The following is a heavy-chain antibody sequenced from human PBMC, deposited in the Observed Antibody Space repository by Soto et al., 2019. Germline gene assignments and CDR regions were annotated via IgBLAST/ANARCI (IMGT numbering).Heavy chain of an antibody. CDR1: GFSFSDYF. CDR3: ARANRQDYGAPAASSWLHP. CDR2: INPRGDIT. Sequence: QAHLVQSGADVKKPGASVMLSCKASGFSFSDYFMHWVRQAPGQGLEWMGIINPRGDITNNAQKFQVRFSITRDRCTSTVYMALRSRRYEDRAVYYCARANRQDYGAPAASSWLHPGGQGTPVTVSS. J-gene: IGHJ5*02. D-gene: IGHD4-17*01. V-gene: IGHV1-46*01.